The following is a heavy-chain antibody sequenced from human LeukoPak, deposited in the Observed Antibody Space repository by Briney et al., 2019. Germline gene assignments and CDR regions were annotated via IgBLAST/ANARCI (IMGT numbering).Heavy chain of an antibody. Sequence: GGSLRLSCAASGFTFSSYAMHWVRQAPGKGLEWVAVISYDGSNKYYADSVKGRFTISRDNSKNTLYLQMNSLRAEDTAVYYCAKVPDYSDSPTCFDYWGQGTLVTVSS. CDR1: GFTFSSYA. CDR2: ISYDGSNK. CDR3: AKVPDYSDSPTCFDY. J-gene: IGHJ4*02. D-gene: IGHD4-11*01. V-gene: IGHV3-30-3*01.